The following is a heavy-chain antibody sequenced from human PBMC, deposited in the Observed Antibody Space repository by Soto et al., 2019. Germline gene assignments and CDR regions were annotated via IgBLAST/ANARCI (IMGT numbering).Heavy chain of an antibody. J-gene: IGHJ6*02. CDR2: ISGSCGST. D-gene: IGHD1-26*01. Sequence: GVALRLSCAASGFTFSSYAMSWVRQAPGKGLEWVSGISGSCGSTYYADSVEGRFTISRPNSKNQLYLEKYRLRAEEMAVYHCATYSGNYERYGVYYGMDVWGQGTTVSV. CDR3: ATYSGNYERYGVYYGMDV. CDR1: GFTFSSYA. V-gene: IGHV3-23*01.